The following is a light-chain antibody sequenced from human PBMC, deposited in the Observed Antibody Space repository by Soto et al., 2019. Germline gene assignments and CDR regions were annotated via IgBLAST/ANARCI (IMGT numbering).Light chain of an antibody. Sequence: QPVLTQSPSASASLGASVKLTCTLSSGHSDYVIAWHQQQPEKGPLYLMRVNSDGSHIKGDGIPDRFSGSSSGTERYLSISSLQSEDEADYYCQTWGTGIRVFGGGTKLTVL. CDR3: QTWGTGIRV. J-gene: IGLJ3*02. CDR1: SGHSDYV. CDR2: VNSDGSH. V-gene: IGLV4-69*01.